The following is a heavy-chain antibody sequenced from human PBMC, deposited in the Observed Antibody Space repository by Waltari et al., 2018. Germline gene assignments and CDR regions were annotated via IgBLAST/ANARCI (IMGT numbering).Heavy chain of an antibody. Sequence: EVQLVESGGGLVQPGWSLRLSCAASECTFAYYWVTWVRQAPGKGLEWVANIKEDGSEKYYVDSVKGRFTISRDNAKNSLYLQMSSLRVEDTAVYYCATQSWSNFEYWGQGTLVTVSS. CDR3: ATQSWSNFEY. J-gene: IGHJ4*02. D-gene: IGHD3-3*01. CDR2: IKEDGSEK. CDR1: ECTFAYYW. V-gene: IGHV3-7*01.